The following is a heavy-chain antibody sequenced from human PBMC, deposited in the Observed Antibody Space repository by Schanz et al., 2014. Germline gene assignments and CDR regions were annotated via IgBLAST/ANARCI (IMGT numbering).Heavy chain of an antibody. CDR1: GFTFSGFW. Sequence: EVQLVESGGGLVQPGGSLRLSCTASGFTFSGFWMTWVRQAPGKGLEWVANIKKDGSEKYYVDSVKGRFTISRDNSKNTLYLQMNSLRAEDTAVYYCAKGRFGELSAFDIWGQGTMVTVSS. J-gene: IGHJ3*02. D-gene: IGHD3-10*01. CDR3: AKGRFGELSAFDI. CDR2: IKKDGSEK. V-gene: IGHV3-7*03.